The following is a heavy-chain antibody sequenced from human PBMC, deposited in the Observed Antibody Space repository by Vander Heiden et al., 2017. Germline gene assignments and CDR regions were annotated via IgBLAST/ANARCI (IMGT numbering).Heavy chain of an antibody. CDR1: DFTLSYAW. D-gene: IGHD6-6*01. CDR2: IKSIAHGGTT. Sequence: EVQLVECGGGLLDLGGSLRLSCPASDFTLSYAWIHWVRWDPGKGLEWVGRIKSIAHGGTTDYAASVEGRFTISRDDSTKTLYLQMNSLQTGDTAVYYCTTGLANYFAFWGQGTLVTVSS. J-gene: IGHJ4*02. CDR3: TTGLANYFAF. V-gene: IGHV3-15*07.